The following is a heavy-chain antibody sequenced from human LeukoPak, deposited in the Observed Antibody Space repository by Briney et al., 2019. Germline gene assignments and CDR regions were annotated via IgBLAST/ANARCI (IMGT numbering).Heavy chain of an antibody. Sequence: SCKVSGYTLTELSMHWVRQAPGKGLEWVSVIYSGGSTHYADSVKGRFTISRDNSKNTLYLQMNSLRAEDTAVYYCASPSLSYSSSALDYWGQGTLVTVSS. J-gene: IGHJ4*02. D-gene: IGHD6-13*01. CDR1: GYTLTELS. CDR3: ASPSLSYSSSALDY. V-gene: IGHV3-53*01. CDR2: IYSGGST.